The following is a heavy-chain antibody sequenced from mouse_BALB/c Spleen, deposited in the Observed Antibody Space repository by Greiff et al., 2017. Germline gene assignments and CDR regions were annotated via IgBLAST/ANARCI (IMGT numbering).Heavy chain of an antibody. D-gene: IGHD1-1*01. CDR2: ISSGGSYT. CDR1: GFTFSSYG. Sequence: EVKVVESGGDLVKPGGSLKLSCAASGFTFSSYGMSWVRQTPDKRLEWVATISSGGSYTYYPDSVKGRFTISRDNAKNTLYLQMSSLKSEDTAMYYCARDGSLYYYAMDYWGQGTSVTVSS. CDR3: ARDGSLYYYAMDY. J-gene: IGHJ4*01. V-gene: IGHV5-6*01.